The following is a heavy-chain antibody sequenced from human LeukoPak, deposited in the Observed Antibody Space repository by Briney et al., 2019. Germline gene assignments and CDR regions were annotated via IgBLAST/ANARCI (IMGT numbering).Heavy chain of an antibody. D-gene: IGHD3-22*01. J-gene: IGHJ3*02. CDR1: GGSISSGGYY. Sequence: SETLSLTCTVSGGSISSGGYYWSWIRQHPGKGLEWIGYIYYSGSTYYNPSLKSRVTISVDTSKNQFSLKLSSVTAADTAVYYCARDFYDSSGPGAFDIWGQGTMVTVSS. CDR2: IYYSGST. CDR3: ARDFYDSSGPGAFDI. V-gene: IGHV4-31*03.